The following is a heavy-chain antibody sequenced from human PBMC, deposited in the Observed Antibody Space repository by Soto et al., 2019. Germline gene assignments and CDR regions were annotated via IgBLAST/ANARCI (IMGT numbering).Heavy chain of an antibody. CDR2: IIYDGSTK. CDR1: GVTFSSYG. D-gene: IGHD3-10*01. CDR3: AKDRMGAGVRGYFDY. J-gene: IGHJ4*02. V-gene: IGHV3-30*18. Sequence: QVQLVESGGGVVQPGRSLRLSCAAYGVTFSSYGMHWVRQAPGKGLEWLAVIIYDGSTKYYADSVKGRFTISRDNSKSTLYLQMNSLRAEDTAVYYCAKDRMGAGVRGYFDYWGQGPLVTVSS.